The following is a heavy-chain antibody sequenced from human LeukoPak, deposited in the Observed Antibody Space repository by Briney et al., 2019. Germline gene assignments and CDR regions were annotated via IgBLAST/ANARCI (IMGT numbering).Heavy chain of an antibody. CDR2: ISAYNGNT. CDR3: AVYDYVWGSYRSD. Sequence: ASVKVSCKASGYTFTSYDISWVRQAPGQGLEWMGWISAYNGNTNYAQKLQGRVTMTTDTSTSTAYMELRSLRSDDAAVYYCAVYDYVWGSYRSDWGQGTLVTVSS. D-gene: IGHD3-16*02. V-gene: IGHV1-18*01. CDR1: GYTFTSYD. J-gene: IGHJ4*02.